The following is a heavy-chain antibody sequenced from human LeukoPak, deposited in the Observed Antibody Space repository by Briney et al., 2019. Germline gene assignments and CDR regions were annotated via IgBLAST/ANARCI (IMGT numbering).Heavy chain of an antibody. CDR2: ISSNINYI. J-gene: IGHJ4*02. V-gene: IGHV3-21*01. Sequence: GGPLRLSCAASGFTFSSHAMNWVRQAPGKGLEWVSSISSNINYIQYADSVKGRFTISRDNAKNSLYLQMNSLRAEDTAVYYCARRNSGYSSSWYFNDYWGQGTLVTVSS. CDR1: GFTFSSHA. D-gene: IGHD6-13*01. CDR3: ARRNSGYSSSWYFNDY.